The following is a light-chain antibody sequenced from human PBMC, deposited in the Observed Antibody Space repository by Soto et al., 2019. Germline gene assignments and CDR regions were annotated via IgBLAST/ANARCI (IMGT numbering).Light chain of an antibody. J-gene: IGLJ1*01. CDR2: GVT. V-gene: IGLV2-14*03. Sequence: SVLTQPASVSSAPRQSIPISCTGNHNDIGTYDYVSWYQQHPGRAPRLLIHGVTTRPSGISGRFSASKSGLTASLTISGLQPEDEADYYCSSFTSNRIYVFGPGTKVTVL. CDR3: SSFTSNRIYV. CDR1: HNDIGTYDY.